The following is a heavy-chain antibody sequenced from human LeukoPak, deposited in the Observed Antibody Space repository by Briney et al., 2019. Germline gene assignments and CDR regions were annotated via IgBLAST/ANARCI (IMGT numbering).Heavy chain of an antibody. CDR3: ARGQWELRD. V-gene: IGHV3-66*01. D-gene: IGHD1-26*01. J-gene: IGHJ4*02. CDR1: GFTFSSYA. CDR2: IYSGGST. Sequence: GGSLRLSCAASGFTFSSYAMSWVPQAPGKGLEWVSVIYSGGSTYYADSVKGRFTISRDNSKNTLYLQVNSLRAEDTAVYYCARGQWELRDWGQGTLVTVSS.